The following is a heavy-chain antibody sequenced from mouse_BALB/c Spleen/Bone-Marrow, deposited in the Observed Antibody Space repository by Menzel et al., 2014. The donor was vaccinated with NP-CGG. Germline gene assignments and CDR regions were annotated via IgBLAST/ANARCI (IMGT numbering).Heavy chain of an antibody. J-gene: IGHJ4*01. D-gene: IGHD2-3*01. CDR3: AIDGYYAMDY. Sequence: VMLVESGPSLVQPSQSLSITCTVSGFSLISYGVHWVRQSPGKGLEWLGVIWRGGSTDYNAAFMSRLSITKDNSKSQVFFKMNSLQADDTAIYYCAIDGYYAMDYWGQGTSVTGSS. V-gene: IGHV2-5-1*01. CDR1: GFSLISYG. CDR2: IWRGGST.